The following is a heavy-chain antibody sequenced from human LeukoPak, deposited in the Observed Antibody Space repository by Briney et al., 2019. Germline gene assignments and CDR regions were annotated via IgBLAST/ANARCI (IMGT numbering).Heavy chain of an antibody. CDR2: ILHSGST. CDR3: ARSYHDDVIACYYYYYMDV. D-gene: IGHD2/OR15-2a*01. CDR1: GYSISSGYF. V-gene: IGHV4-38-2*02. Sequence: PSETLSLTCSVSGYSISSGYFWGWIRQPPGTGLEWIGSILHSGSTYYNPSLKSRVTISVDTSKNQFSLKLRSVTAADTAVYYCARSYHDDVIACYYYYYMDVWGKGTTVAVSS. J-gene: IGHJ6*03.